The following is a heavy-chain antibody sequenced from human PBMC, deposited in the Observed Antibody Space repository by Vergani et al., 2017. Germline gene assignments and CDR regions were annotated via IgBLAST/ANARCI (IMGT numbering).Heavy chain of an antibody. V-gene: IGHV4-30-2*01. Sequence: QLQLQESDSRLVNPSQTLSLTCTLSGDAISCDTYSWNWVRQPPGKPLEWLGSGYYSGTTFYNPSLGGRVTMSLDKSKNHFSLTLTSVTAADSAFYFGARGQTGYSRDWSTYFFHTDVWGKGTTVTVSS. D-gene: IGHD3/OR15-3a*01. CDR2: GYYSGTT. CDR1: GDAISCDTYS. CDR3: ARGQTGYSRDWSTYFFHTDV. J-gene: IGHJ6*03.